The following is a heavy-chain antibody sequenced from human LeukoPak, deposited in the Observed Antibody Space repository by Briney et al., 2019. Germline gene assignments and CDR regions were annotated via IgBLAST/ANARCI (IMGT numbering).Heavy chain of an antibody. CDR2: IIPIFGTA. CDR1: GGTFSSYA. D-gene: IGHD3-16*01. V-gene: IGHV1-69*06. J-gene: IGHJ5*02. CDR3: ARDIKRSRARWENLGLDP. Sequence: SVKVSCKASGGTFSSYAISWVRQAPGQGLEWMGGIIPIFGTANYAQKFQGRVTITADKSTSTAYMELRSLRSDDTAVYYCARDIKRSRARWENLGLDPWGQGTLVTVSS.